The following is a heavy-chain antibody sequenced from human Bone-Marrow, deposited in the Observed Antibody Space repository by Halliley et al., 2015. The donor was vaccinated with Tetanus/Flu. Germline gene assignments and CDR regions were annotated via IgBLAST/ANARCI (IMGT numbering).Heavy chain of an antibody. Sequence: GSTHYNPSLKSRVTISVDTSKNQFSLKLSSVTAADTAVYYCARAADYGGNSYWYFDLWGRGTLVTVSS. CDR2: GST. V-gene: IGHV4-59*01. J-gene: IGHJ2*01. D-gene: IGHD4-17*01. CDR3: ARAADYGGNSYWYFDL.